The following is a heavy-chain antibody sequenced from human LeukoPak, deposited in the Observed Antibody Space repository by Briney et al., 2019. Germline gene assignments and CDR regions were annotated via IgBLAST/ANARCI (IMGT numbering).Heavy chain of an antibody. D-gene: IGHD3-10*01. J-gene: IGHJ3*02. V-gene: IGHV1-46*04. CDR2: INPTGSST. Sequence: ASVKVSCKASGYTFTSRWMHWVRQAPGQGPEWLGVINPTGSSTSYAHKLQGRVTMTRDTSTSTDYMELRSLRSDDTAVYYCARDTPGSYGSGPRAVDSLGQGTMV. CDR1: GYTFTSRW. CDR3: ARDTPGSYGSGPRAVDS.